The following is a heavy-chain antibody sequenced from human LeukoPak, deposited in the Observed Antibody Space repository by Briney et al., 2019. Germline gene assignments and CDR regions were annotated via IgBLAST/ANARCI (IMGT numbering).Heavy chain of an antibody. J-gene: IGHJ3*02. CDR3: ARVEATYNNIRGDAFDI. CDR1: GFTFRNHE. CDR2: ISGRGDRT. D-gene: IGHD1-1*01. V-gene: IGHV3-48*03. Sequence: PGGSLRLSCAASGFTFRNHEINWVRQAPGKALEWVSYISGRGDRTEYADSVKGRFSISRDNVKNSVNVLMNNLRAEDTAVYYCARVEATYNNIRGDAFDIWGQGTMVTVSS.